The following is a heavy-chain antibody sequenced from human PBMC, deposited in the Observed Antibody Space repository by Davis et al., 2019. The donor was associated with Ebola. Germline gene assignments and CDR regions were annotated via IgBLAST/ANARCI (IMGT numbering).Heavy chain of an antibody. Sequence: GSLRLSCAASGFIFSSYVMSWVRRAPGKGLEWVATLGTSADTYYAASVKGRFTISRDNSKNTLYLEMNGLRVEDTAIYYCAKDTSNIWFDIWGQGTMVTVSS. CDR2: LGTSADT. J-gene: IGHJ3*02. D-gene: IGHD2/OR15-2a*01. CDR3: AKDTSNIWFDI. V-gene: IGHV3-23*01. CDR1: GFIFSSYV.